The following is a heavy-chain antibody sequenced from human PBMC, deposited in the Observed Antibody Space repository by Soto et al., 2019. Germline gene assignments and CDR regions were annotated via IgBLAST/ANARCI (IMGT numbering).Heavy chain of an antibody. Sequence: SETLSLTCTVSGGSISSYFYIWVRQPPGKGLEWIGSVYYTGTTDYNPSLKSRVTISVDTSKTQFSLNLRSVTAADTAVYYCARDLAAVPRAFDYWGRGTLVTV. J-gene: IGHJ4*02. CDR3: ARDLAAVPRAFDY. CDR2: VYYTGTT. D-gene: IGHD6-13*01. CDR1: GGSISSYF. V-gene: IGHV4-59*01.